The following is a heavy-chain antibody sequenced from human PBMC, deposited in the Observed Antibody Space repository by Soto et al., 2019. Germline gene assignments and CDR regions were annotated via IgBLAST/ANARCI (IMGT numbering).Heavy chain of an antibody. CDR1: GFSLSTSEMG. Sequence: SGPTLVNPTQTLTLTCTFSGFSLSTSEMGVGWIRQPPGKALEWLALIYWDDDKRYSPSLKDRLTITKDTSKNQVILTMTNMDPVDTGTYYCAHTRTSIVVRLSASRDAFDIWGQGTMVTVSS. D-gene: IGHD2-2*01. J-gene: IGHJ3*02. V-gene: IGHV2-5*02. CDR2: IYWDDDK. CDR3: AHTRTSIVVRLSASRDAFDI.